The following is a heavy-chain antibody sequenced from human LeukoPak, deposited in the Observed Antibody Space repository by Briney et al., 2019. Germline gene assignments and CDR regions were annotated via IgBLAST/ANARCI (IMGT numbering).Heavy chain of an antibody. CDR2: ITGSASTM. Sequence: PGGSLRLSCEASGFTFSTYTMNWVRQAPGKGLEWVADITGSASTMHYADLVKGRFTIPRDNAKNALYLQMNTLRVEDTAVYYCARYVANWNPGGMDVWGQGTTVTVSS. J-gene: IGHJ6*02. CDR3: ARYVANWNPGGMDV. CDR1: GFTFSTYT. D-gene: IGHD4/OR15-4a*01. V-gene: IGHV3-48*04.